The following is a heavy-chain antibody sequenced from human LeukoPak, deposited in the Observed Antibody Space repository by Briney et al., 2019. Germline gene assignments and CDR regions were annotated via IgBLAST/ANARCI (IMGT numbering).Heavy chain of an antibody. D-gene: IGHD3-10*01. Sequence: SETLSLTCAVYGGSFSGYNWSWIRQPPGKGLEWIGEINHSGSTNYNPSLKSRVTISVDTSKNQFSLKLSSVTAADTAVYYCASTYGSGSQNWCHPRGQGTLVTVSS. CDR2: INHSGST. J-gene: IGHJ5*02. CDR1: GGSFSGYN. CDR3: ASTYGSGSQNWCHP. V-gene: IGHV4-34*01.